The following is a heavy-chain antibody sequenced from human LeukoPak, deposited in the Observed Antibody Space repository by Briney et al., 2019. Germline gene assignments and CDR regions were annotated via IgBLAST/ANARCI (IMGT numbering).Heavy chain of an antibody. J-gene: IGHJ4*02. Sequence: GASVKVSCXASGGTFSSYAISWVRQAHGQGLEWMGGIIPIFGTANYAQKFQGRVTITTDESTSTAYMELSSLRSEDTAVYYCARALEGYCTNGVCWNFGYWGQGTLVTVSS. D-gene: IGHD2-8*01. CDR2: IIPIFGTA. CDR3: ARALEGYCTNGVCWNFGY. V-gene: IGHV1-69*05. CDR1: GGTFSSYA.